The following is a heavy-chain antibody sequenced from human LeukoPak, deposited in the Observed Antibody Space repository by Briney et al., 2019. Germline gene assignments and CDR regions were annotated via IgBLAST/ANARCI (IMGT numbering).Heavy chain of an antibody. J-gene: IGHJ6*03. CDR3: ARDSAELYYMDV. Sequence: PSETLSLTCTVSGGPISSSSYYWGWIRQPPGKGLEWIGSIYYSGSTYYNPSLKSRVTISVDTSKNQFSLKLSSVTAADTAVYYCARDSAELYYMDVWGKGTTVTVSS. CDR1: GGPISSSSYY. CDR2: IYYSGST. D-gene: IGHD1-7*01. V-gene: IGHV4-39*07.